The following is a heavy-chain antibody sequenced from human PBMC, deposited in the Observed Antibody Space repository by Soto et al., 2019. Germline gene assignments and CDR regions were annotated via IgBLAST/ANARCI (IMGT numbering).Heavy chain of an antibody. V-gene: IGHV3-15*01. CDR2: IKSKTDGGTT. J-gene: IGHJ4*02. CDR1: GFTFINAW. D-gene: IGHD1-26*01. Sequence: GGSLRLSCAASGFTFINAWMSWVRQAPGKGLEWVGRIKSKTDGGTTDYAAPVKGRFTISRDDSKNTLYLQMNSLKTEDTAVYYCTPGIVGATPSDYWGQGTLVTVSS. CDR3: TPGIVGATPSDY.